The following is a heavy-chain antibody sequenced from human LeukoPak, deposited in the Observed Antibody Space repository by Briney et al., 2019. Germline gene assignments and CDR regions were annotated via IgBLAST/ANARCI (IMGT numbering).Heavy chain of an antibody. CDR2: ISSSGSTK. D-gene: IGHD3-10*01. V-gene: IGHV3-11*01. Sequence: GGSLRLSCAASGFTFRDYYMSWIRQAPGKGLEWVAYISSSGSTKYYADSVKGRFTISRDNAKNSLYLQMSSLRAEDTAVYYCARGGHYASASHYFDPWGQGTLVTVSS. J-gene: IGHJ5*02. CDR3: ARGGHYASASHYFDP. CDR1: GFTFRDYY.